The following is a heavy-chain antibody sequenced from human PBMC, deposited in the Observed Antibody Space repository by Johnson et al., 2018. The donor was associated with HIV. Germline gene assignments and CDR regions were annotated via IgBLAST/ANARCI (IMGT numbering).Heavy chain of an antibody. Sequence: QVQLVESGGGVVQPGRSLRLSCAASGFTFSRYGMHWVRQAPGRGLEWVAFIRYDGSNNYYGDSVKGRFTISRDNAKNTLYLQMNSLRAEDTSVDYCAKRLTYANSLDAFDIWGQGTMVTVSS. J-gene: IGHJ3*02. CDR2: IRYDGSNN. V-gene: IGHV3-30*02. CDR1: GFTFSRYG. D-gene: IGHD3-16*01. CDR3: AKRLTYANSLDAFDI.